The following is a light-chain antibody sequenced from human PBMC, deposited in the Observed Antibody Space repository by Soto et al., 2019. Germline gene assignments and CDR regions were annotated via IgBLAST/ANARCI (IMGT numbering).Light chain of an antibody. CDR3: QTWGTGIHVV. CDR1: SGHSSYA. V-gene: IGLV4-69*01. Sequence: QLVLTQSPSASASLGASVKLTCTLSSGHSSYAIAWHQQQPEKGPRYLMKVHSDGSHTRGDAIPDRFSGSSSGAERYLTISSLQSEDEADYYCQTWGTGIHVVFGGGTKLTVL. J-gene: IGLJ2*01. CDR2: VHSDGSH.